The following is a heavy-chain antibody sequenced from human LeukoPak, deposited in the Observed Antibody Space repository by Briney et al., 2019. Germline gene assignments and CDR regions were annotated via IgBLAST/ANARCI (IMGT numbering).Heavy chain of an antibody. D-gene: IGHD6-13*01. CDR2: IYHSGST. J-gene: IGHJ1*01. Sequence: SETLSLTCTVSGGSISSGGYYWSWIRQPPGKGLEWIGYIYHSGSTYYSPSLKSRVTISLDRSKNQFSLKLNSVTAADTAVYYCASSIAAAGTEGWYFQHWGQGTLVTVSS. V-gene: IGHV4-30-2*01. CDR3: ASSIAAAGTEGWYFQH. CDR1: GGSISSGGYY.